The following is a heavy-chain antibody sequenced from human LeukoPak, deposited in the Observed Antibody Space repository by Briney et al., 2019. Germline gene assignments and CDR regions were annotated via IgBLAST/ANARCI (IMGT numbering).Heavy chain of an antibody. CDR3: ARDNYDILTGYFYYFDY. V-gene: IGHV4-59*12. Sequence: SETLSLTCTVSGGSISSYYWSWIRQPPGKGLEWIGYISYSGSTNYNPSLKSRVTMSVDTSKNQFSLKLSSVTAADTAVYYCARDNYDILTGYFYYFDYWGQGTLVTVSS. D-gene: IGHD3-9*01. CDR2: ISYSGST. CDR1: GGSISSYY. J-gene: IGHJ4*02.